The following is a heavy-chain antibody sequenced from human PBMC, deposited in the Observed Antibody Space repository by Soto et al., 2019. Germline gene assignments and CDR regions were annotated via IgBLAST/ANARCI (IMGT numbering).Heavy chain of an antibody. Sequence: GGSLRLSCAASGFTFSSYSMSWVRQAPGKGLEWVSYISSSSSTIYYADSVKGRFTISRDNAKNSLYLQMNSLRDEDTAVYYCARGGCTGGLYSSGCNEFDYWGQGTLVTVSS. CDR2: ISSSSSTI. CDR3: ARGGCTGGLYSSGCNEFDY. CDR1: GFTFSSYS. V-gene: IGHV3-48*02. J-gene: IGHJ4*02. D-gene: IGHD6-19*01.